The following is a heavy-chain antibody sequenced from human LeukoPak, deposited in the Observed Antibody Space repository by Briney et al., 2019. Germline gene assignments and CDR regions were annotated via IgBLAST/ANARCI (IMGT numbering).Heavy chain of an antibody. CDR3: ARDVSSLERNDAFDI. Sequence: HGASVTVSCKASGYTFTGYYIHWVRQAPGQGLEWMGWINPNSGVTNYAQKFQGRVTMTRDTSISTVYMEMSSLISDDTVVYYCARDVSSLERNDAFDIWGEGTMVTVSS. D-gene: IGHD5/OR15-5a*01. J-gene: IGHJ3*02. CDR2: INPNSGVT. V-gene: IGHV1-2*02. CDR1: GYTFTGYY.